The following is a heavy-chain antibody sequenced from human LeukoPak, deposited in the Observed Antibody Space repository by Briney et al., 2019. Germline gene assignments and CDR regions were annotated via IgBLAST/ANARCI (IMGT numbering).Heavy chain of an antibody. D-gene: IGHD2-2*01. V-gene: IGHV4-4*02. CDR3: ARGDESVSSTSCSV. CDR1: GGSIIRNNW. Sequence: SETLSLTCAVSGGSIIRNNWWSWVRQPPGKGLEWIGEIHHDGRTNYNTSLKSRVTISLDKSKNQFSLRLTSVTAADTAMYYCARGDESVSSTSCSVWGQGTRVTVPS. J-gene: IGHJ4*02. CDR2: IHHDGRT.